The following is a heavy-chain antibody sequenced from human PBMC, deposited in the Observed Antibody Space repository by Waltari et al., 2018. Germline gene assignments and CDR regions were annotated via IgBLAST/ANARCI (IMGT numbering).Heavy chain of an antibody. CDR2: ISSSSSTI. J-gene: IGHJ3*02. D-gene: IGHD3-3*01. Sequence: EVQLVESGGGLVQPGGSLRLSCAASGFTFSSDSMNWARQAPAKGLEWVSYISSSSSTIYYADSVKGRFTISRDNAKNSLYLQMNSLRAEDTAVYYCARDKTNLYDDFWSGYAFDIWGQGTMVTVSS. V-gene: IGHV3-48*04. CDR1: GFTFSSDS. CDR3: ARDKTNLYDDFWSGYAFDI.